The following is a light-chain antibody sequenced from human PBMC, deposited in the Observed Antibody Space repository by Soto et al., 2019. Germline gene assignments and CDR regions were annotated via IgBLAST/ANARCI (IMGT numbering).Light chain of an antibody. J-gene: IGKJ3*01. CDR2: CAS. Sequence: EIVLTQSPGTLSLSPGERATLSCRASQSVSSRYLAWYQQKPGQAPRLLIYCASSRTTGIPDRFSGSGSGTDFTLTIRRLEPEYFAVYYCQQSGSTFGPGTKVDIK. CDR1: QSVSSRY. CDR3: QQSGST. V-gene: IGKV3-20*01.